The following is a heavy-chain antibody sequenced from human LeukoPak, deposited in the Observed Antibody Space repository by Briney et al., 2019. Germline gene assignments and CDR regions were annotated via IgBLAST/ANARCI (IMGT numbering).Heavy chain of an antibody. J-gene: IGHJ3*02. Sequence: GGSLRLSCAAPGFTFSSYEMNWVRQAPGKGLEWVSYISSSSSYIYYADSVKGRFTISRDNAKNSLYLQMNSLRAEDTAVYYCAGRGDIVVVPAAPDAFDIWSQGTMVTVSS. CDR1: GFTFSSYE. V-gene: IGHV3-21*05. CDR2: ISSSSSYI. CDR3: AGRGDIVVVPAAPDAFDI. D-gene: IGHD2-2*01.